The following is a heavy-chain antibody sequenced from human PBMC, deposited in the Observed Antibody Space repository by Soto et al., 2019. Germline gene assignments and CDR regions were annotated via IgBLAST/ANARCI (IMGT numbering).Heavy chain of an antibody. J-gene: IGHJ6*02. CDR2: INWNGGST. CDR1: GFSFDVYG. Sequence: EVQLVESGGGVLRPGGSLRLSCAASGFSFDVYGMSWVRQAPGKGLEWVSGINWNGGSTGYADSVKGRFTISRDNAKNSLYLQMNSLRAEDTALYYCARDSGYCSSASCHYDYGMDVWGQGTTVTVSS. CDR3: ARDSGYCSSASCHYDYGMDV. D-gene: IGHD2-2*03. V-gene: IGHV3-20*04.